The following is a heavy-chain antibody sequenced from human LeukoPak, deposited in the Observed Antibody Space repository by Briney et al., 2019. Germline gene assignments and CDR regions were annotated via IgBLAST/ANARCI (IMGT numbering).Heavy chain of an antibody. D-gene: IGHD1-1*01. J-gene: IGHJ5*02. V-gene: IGHV3-23*01. CDR1: GFTFSSYA. Sequence: GGSLRLSCAASGFTFSSYAMSWVRQPPGKGLEWVSAISGIGGSTYYADSVKGRFTLSRDNSKNTLYLQMNSLSAEDTAVHSCAKGEYNWKPTRFDPSGHGTLVTASS. CDR2: ISGIGGST. CDR3: AKGEYNWKPTRFDP.